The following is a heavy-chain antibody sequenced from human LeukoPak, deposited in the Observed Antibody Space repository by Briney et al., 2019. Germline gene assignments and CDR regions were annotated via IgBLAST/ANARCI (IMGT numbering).Heavy chain of an antibody. J-gene: IGHJ4*02. D-gene: IGHD3-22*01. CDR3: ARGRGDSRGTSFDS. V-gene: IGHV4-59*01. CDR2: IYYTGST. CDR1: GDSISIYY. Sequence: PSETLSLTCTASGDSISIYYWSWIRQPPGKGLEWIGYIYYTGSTTYNPSLKSRLTISIDTSKNQFSLNLISLTAADTAVYYCARGRGDSRGTSFDSWGQGTLVTVSS.